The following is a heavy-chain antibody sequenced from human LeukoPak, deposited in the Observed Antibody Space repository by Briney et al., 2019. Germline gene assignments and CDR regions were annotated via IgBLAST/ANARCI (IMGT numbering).Heavy chain of an antibody. Sequence: GASVKVSCKASGYSFTGYYMHWVRQAPGQGLEWMGWINPNSGDTNYAQNFQGRVTMTRDTSISTAYMELSRLRSDDTAVYYCAREGFGELSYWGQGTLVTVSS. CDR1: GYSFTGYY. J-gene: IGHJ4*02. D-gene: IGHD3-10*01. V-gene: IGHV1-2*02. CDR2: INPNSGDT. CDR3: AREGFGELSY.